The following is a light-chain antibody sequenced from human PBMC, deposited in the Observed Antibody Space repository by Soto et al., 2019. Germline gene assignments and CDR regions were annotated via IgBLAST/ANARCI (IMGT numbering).Light chain of an antibody. J-gene: IGLJ2*01. Sequence: QSVLSQPASVSGSPGQSITISCTGTTSDVGACDEVTWYQQHPGKAPKLLLYSVSDRPSGISFRFSGSKSGNTASLTISGLQAEDAADYFCSSYTTRNTRIFGGGTQLTVL. V-gene: IGLV2-14*03. CDR2: SVS. CDR3: SSYTTRNTRI. CDR1: TSDVGACDE.